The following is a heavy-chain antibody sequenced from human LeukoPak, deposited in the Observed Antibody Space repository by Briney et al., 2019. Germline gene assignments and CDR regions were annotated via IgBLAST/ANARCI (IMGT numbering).Heavy chain of an antibody. CDR2: IYYSGST. J-gene: IGHJ3*02. D-gene: IGHD3-10*01. CDR1: GGSISSYY. CDR3: AREALNFTMDAFDI. V-gene: IGHV4-59*01. Sequence: SETLSLTCTVSGGSISSYYWSWIRQPPGKGLEWIGYIYYSGSTNYNPSLKSRVTISVDTSKNQSSLKLSSVTAADTAVYYCAREALNFTMDAFDIWGQGTMVTVSS.